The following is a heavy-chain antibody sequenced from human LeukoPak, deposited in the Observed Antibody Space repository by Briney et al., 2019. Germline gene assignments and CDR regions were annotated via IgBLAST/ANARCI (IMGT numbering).Heavy chain of an antibody. CDR1: GGSISSGGYS. V-gene: IGHV4-30-2*01. D-gene: IGHD5-12*01. CDR3: ASGNTGYDRDSFDI. CDR2: IYHSGST. J-gene: IGHJ3*02. Sequence: SETLSLTCAVSGGSISSGGYSWSWVRQPPGEGLEWVGYIYHSGSTYYNPSLQSRVTISLDRSKSQFSLKLSSMIAADTAVYYCASGNTGYDRDSFDIWGQGTMVTVSS.